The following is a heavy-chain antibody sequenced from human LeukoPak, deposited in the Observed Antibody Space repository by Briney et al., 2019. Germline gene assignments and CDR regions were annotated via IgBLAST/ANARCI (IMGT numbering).Heavy chain of an antibody. CDR3: AAPLGSSDAFDI. J-gene: IGHJ3*02. D-gene: IGHD6-13*01. CDR1: GVTFTSSA. CDR2: IVVGIGNT. V-gene: IGHV1-58*01. Sequence: ASVKVSCKASGVTFTSSAVQWVRQARGQRLEWIGWIVVGIGNTNYAQKLQERVTITRDMSTSTAYMELSSLRSEDTAVYYCAAPLGSSDAFDIWGQGTMVTVSS.